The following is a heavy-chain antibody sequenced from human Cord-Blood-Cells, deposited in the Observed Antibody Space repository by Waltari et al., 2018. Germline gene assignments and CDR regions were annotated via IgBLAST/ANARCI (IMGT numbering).Heavy chain of an antibody. V-gene: IGHV1-8*01. Sequence: QVQLVQSGAEVKKPGASVKVSCKDSGYTFTSYDINWVRQATGQGLEGMGWMNANSGNTGYAQKCQGRVTMTRNTAISTAYMELSSLRCEDTAVYYCARDYSNYFAFDIWGQGTMVTVSS. J-gene: IGHJ3*02. D-gene: IGHD4-4*01. CDR2: MNANSGNT. CDR1: GYTFTSYD. CDR3: ARDYSNYFAFDI.